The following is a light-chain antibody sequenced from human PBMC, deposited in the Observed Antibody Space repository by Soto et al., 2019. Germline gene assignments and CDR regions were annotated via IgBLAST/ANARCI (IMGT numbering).Light chain of an antibody. CDR1: QSVRTK. CDR2: GAS. J-gene: IGKJ1*01. Sequence: EMVMTQSPATLSVSLGERATLSCRASQSVRTKLVWYQQKPGQAPRLLIYGASTRATGIPARFSGSGSGTEFTLTISSLPSEDFAVYYCQQHDQGWTFGQGTKVEIK. CDR3: QQHDQGWT. V-gene: IGKV3-15*01.